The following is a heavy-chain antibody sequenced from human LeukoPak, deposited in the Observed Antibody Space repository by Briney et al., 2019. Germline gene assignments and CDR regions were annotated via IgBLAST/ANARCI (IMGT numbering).Heavy chain of an antibody. D-gene: IGHD5-18*01. CDR2: ISESGTTI. V-gene: IGHV3-11*04. J-gene: IGHJ6*02. CDR1: GFTFSAYY. CDR3: ARLDTAMESYYYGMDV. Sequence: PGGSLRLSCVASGFTFSAYYMTWIRQAPGKGLEWIAYISESGTTIHYADSVKGRFTVSRDNAKNSLYLQMNSLRAEDTAVYYCARLDTAMESYYYGMDVWGQGPTVTVSS.